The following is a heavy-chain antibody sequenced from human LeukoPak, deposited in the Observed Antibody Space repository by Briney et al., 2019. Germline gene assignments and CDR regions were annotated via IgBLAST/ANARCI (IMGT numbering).Heavy chain of an antibody. V-gene: IGHV3-23*01. CDR3: AKMRSSGTNWFDP. D-gene: IGHD1-14*01. Sequence: GGSLRLSCAASGYTLRNYGMSWVRRASGKGLEWISGITDSGHDKYYVDSVKGRFTISRDNSNNTLFLQMKSLRVEDTAIYYCAKMRSSGTNWFDPWGQGTLVSVSS. CDR2: ITDSGHDK. CDR1: GYTLRNYG. J-gene: IGHJ5*02.